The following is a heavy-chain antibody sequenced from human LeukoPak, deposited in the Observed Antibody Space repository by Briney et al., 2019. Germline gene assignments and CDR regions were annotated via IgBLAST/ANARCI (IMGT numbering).Heavy chain of an antibody. V-gene: IGHV3-66*01. Sequence: GGSLRLSCVASGFAVSSNHMNWVRQAPGKGLEWVSIIYIAGTAHYADSVKGRFTISRDNAKNSLYLQMNSLRADDTAVYYCATGSYGDYFFDFWGQGTLVTVSS. CDR1: GFAVSSNH. CDR3: ATGSYGDYFFDF. J-gene: IGHJ4*02. CDR2: IYIAGTA. D-gene: IGHD4-17*01.